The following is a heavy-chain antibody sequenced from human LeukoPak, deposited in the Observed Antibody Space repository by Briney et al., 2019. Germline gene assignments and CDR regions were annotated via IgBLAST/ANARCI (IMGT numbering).Heavy chain of an antibody. J-gene: IGHJ3*02. Sequence: GGSLRLSCAVSGFTFSTYWMHWVRQVPGKGLVWVSRINTDGSSTSYADSVKGRFTISRDNAKNTLYLQMNSLRAEDTAVYYCAKDPNGDYIGTFDIWGQGTKVTVSS. CDR3: AKDPNGDYIGTFDI. V-gene: IGHV3-74*01. CDR2: INTDGSST. D-gene: IGHD4-17*01. CDR1: GFTFSTYW.